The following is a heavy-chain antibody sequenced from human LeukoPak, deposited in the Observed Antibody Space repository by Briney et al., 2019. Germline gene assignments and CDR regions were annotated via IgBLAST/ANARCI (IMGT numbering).Heavy chain of an antibody. D-gene: IGHD2-8*01. CDR2: IIPIFGTA. J-gene: IGHJ5*02. CDR1: GGTFSSYA. CDR3: ARAGPLSGDNWFDP. V-gene: IGHV1-69*06. Sequence: GASVKVSCKASGGTFSSYAISWVRQAPGQGLEWMGGIIPIFGTANYAQKFQGRVTITADKSTSTAYMELSSLRSEDTAVYYCARAGPLSGDNWFDPWGQGTLVTVSS.